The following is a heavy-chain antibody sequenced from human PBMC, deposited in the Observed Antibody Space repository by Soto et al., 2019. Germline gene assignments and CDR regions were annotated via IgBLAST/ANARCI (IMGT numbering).Heavy chain of an antibody. CDR2: IIPIFGTA. CDR3: ARGRDDYGDFPSYYDGMDV. V-gene: IGHV1-69*01. D-gene: IGHD4-17*01. J-gene: IGHJ6*02. CDR1: GGTFSSYA. Sequence: QVQLVQSGAEVKKPGSSVKVSCKASGGTFSSYAISWVRQAPGQGLEWMGGIIPIFGTANYAQKFQGRVTITADESTSTAYMELSSLRSEDTAGYYGARGRDDYGDFPSYYDGMDVWGQGTTVTVSS.